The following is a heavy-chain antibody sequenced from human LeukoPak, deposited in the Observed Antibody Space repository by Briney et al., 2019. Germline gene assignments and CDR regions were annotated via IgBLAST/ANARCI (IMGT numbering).Heavy chain of an antibody. J-gene: IGHJ4*02. D-gene: IGHD1-26*01. CDR2: IYYSGST. V-gene: IGHV4-59*01. CDR3: ARDQSAGWELAFDY. CDR1: GGSISSYY. Sequence: SETLSLTCTVSGGSISSYYWSWIRQPPGKGLEWIGYIYYSGSTNYNPSLKSRVTISVDTSKNQFSLKLSSVTAADTAVYYCARDQSAGWELAFDYWGQGTLVTVSS.